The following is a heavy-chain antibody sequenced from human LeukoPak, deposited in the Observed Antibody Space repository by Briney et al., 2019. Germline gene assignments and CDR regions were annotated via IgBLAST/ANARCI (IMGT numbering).Heavy chain of an antibody. CDR1: GGSISSSSYY. CDR2: IYYSGST. J-gene: IGHJ4*02. CDR3: ARYPNLAKLYYFDY. Sequence: PSETLSLTCTVSGGSISSSSYYWGWIRQPPGKGLEWIGSIYYSGSTYYNPSLKSRVTISVDTSKNQFSLKLSSVTAADTAVYYCARYPNLAKLYYFDYWGQGTLVTVSS. V-gene: IGHV4-39*01. D-gene: IGHD6-6*01.